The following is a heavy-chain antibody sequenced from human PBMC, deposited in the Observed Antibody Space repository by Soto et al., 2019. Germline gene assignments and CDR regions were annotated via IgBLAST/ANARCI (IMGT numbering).Heavy chain of an antibody. CDR1: GGSISSYY. CDR3: ARALYYYGSGRDYYGMDV. V-gene: IGHV4-59*01. J-gene: IGHJ6*02. CDR2: IYYSGST. D-gene: IGHD3-10*01. Sequence: WETLSLTCTVSGGSISSYYWSWIRQPPGKGLEWIGYIYYSGSTNYNPSLKSRLTISVDTSKNQFSLKLSSVTAADTAVYYCARALYYYGSGRDYYGMDVWGQGTTVTVSS.